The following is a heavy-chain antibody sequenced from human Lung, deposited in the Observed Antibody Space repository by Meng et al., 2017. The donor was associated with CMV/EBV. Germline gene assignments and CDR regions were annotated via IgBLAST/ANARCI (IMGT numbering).Heavy chain of an antibody. CDR3: TGRADYFDY. Sequence: SLKFSCAASGFTISSYDMNWVRQAPGKALEWVTVITIDGSSKFYADSMKGRFTISRDNSKNTLFLQVNSMRPEDTAVYYCTGRADYFDYWGPGTLVTVSS. J-gene: IGHJ4*02. CDR1: GFTISSYD. D-gene: IGHD6-25*01. CDR2: ITIDGSSK. V-gene: IGHV3-30*04.